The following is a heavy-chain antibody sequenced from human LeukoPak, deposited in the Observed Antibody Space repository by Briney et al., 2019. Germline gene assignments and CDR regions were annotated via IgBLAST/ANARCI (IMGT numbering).Heavy chain of an antibody. V-gene: IGHV3-64*02. CDR1: GFTFSSYA. Sequence: GGSLRLSCAASGFTFSSYAMHWVRQAPGKGLEYVSAISSNGGSTYYADSVKGRFTISRDSSKNTLYLQMGSLRAEDMAVYYCAGSSMVRGVIILDYWGQGTLVTVSS. J-gene: IGHJ4*02. CDR3: AGSSMVRGVIILDY. CDR2: ISSNGGST. D-gene: IGHD3-10*01.